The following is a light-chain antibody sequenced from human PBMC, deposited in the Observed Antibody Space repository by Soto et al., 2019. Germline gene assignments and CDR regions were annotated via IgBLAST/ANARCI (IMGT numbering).Light chain of an antibody. CDR1: SRDVGGYDC. V-gene: IGLV2-8*01. J-gene: IGLJ1*01. Sequence: QSALTQPPSASGSPGQSVTISCTGTSRDVGGYDCVSWYQQYPGKAPKLMMYEVSKRPSGVPDRFSGSKSGNTASLTVSGLQPDDEADYYCSSYAGINILYVFGTGTKVTVL. CDR3: SSYAGINILYV. CDR2: EVS.